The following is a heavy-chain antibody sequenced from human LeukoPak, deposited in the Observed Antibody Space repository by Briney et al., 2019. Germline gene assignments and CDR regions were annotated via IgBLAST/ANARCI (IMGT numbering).Heavy chain of an antibody. J-gene: IGHJ4*02. CDR2: ISSSGSTI. Sequence: GGSLRLSCAASGFTFSDYYMSWLRQAPGKGLEWVSYISSSGSTIYYADSVKGRFTISRDNSKNTLYLQMNSLRAEDTAVYYCARVQSWNYRPFDYWGQGTLVTVSS. CDR3: ARVQSWNYRPFDY. D-gene: IGHD1-7*01. CDR1: GFTFSDYY. V-gene: IGHV3-11*04.